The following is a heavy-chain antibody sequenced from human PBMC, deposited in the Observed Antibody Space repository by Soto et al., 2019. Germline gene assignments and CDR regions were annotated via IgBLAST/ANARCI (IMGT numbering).Heavy chain of an antibody. J-gene: IGHJ3*02. CDR3: ARERDYYGSGSWKDAFDI. CDR2: MNPNSGNT. D-gene: IGHD3-10*01. Sequence: ASVKVSCKAAGYTFTSYDINWVRQATGQGLEWMGWMNPNSGNTSYAQKFQGRVTMTRNTSISTAYMELSRLRSDDTAVYYCARERDYYGSGSWKDAFDIWGQGTMVTVSS. V-gene: IGHV1-8*01. CDR1: GYTFTSYD.